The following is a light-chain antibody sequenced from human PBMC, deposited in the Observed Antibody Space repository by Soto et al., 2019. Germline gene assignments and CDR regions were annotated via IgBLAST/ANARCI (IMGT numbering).Light chain of an antibody. V-gene: IGLV1-44*01. Sequence: QSVLTQPPSASATPGQRVAISCSGSSSNIGNYPVNWYQQLPGTAPKLLIHTATQRPSGVPDRFSGSKSGTSASLAISGLQSEDEDDYYSAAWDESLSGWVFGGGTKVTVL. J-gene: IGLJ3*02. CDR1: SSNIGNYP. CDR3: AAWDESLSGWV. CDR2: TAT.